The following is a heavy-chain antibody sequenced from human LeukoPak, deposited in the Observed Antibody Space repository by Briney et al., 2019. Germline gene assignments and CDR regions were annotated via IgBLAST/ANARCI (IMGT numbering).Heavy chain of an antibody. CDR1: GFTFSSYS. J-gene: IGHJ4*02. CDR3: ARDSIITIFGVVIRLDY. CDR2: TSSSSSYI. V-gene: IGHV3-21*01. D-gene: IGHD3-3*01. Sequence: NTGGSLRLSCAASGFTFSSYSMNWVRQAPGKGLEWVSSTSSSSSYIYYADSVKGRFTISRDNAKNSLYLQMNSLRAEDTAVYYCARDSIITIFGVVIRLDYWGQGTLVTVSS.